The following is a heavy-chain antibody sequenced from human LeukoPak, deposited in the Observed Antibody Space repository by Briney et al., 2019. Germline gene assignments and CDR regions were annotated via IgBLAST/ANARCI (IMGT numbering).Heavy chain of an antibody. D-gene: IGHD3-10*01. CDR1: GGSISSSSYY. Sequence: PSETLSLTRTVSGGSISSSSYYWGWIRQPPGKGLEWIGSIYYSGSTYYNPSLKSRVTISVDTSKNQFSLKLSSVTAADTAVYYCARGSPQYYYGSGSGWFDPWGQGTLVTVSS. CDR2: IYYSGST. V-gene: IGHV4-39*07. CDR3: ARGSPQYYYGSGSGWFDP. J-gene: IGHJ5*02.